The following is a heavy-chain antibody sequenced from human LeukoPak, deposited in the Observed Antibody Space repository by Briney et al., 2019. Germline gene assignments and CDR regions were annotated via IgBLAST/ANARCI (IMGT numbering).Heavy chain of an antibody. J-gene: IGHJ4*02. CDR1: GGSISSSSYY. D-gene: IGHD6-13*01. Sequence: SETLSLTCTVSGGSISSSSYYWGWIRQPPGKGLEWIGSIYYSGSTYYNPSLKSRVTISVDTSKDQFSLKLSSVTAADTAVYYCARHRTYSSSWFDYWGQGTLVTVSS. CDR3: ARHRTYSSSWFDY. V-gene: IGHV4-39*01. CDR2: IYYSGST.